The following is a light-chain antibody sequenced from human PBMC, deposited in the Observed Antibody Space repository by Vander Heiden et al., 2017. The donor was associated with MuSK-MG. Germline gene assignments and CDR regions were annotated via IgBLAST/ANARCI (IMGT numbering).Light chain of an antibody. J-gene: IGLJ3*02. CDR1: NIGSQS. CDR3: QVWHSGSDLLA. CDR2: DDS. Sequence: SYVLPQPPSLSVAPGQTARVTCGGENIGSQSVHWYQQQPGQAPVLVVYDDSDRPSGIPERFAGSNSGNTATLTISRVEAGDEADYYCQVWHSGSDLLAFGGGTKLTVL. V-gene: IGLV3-21*02.